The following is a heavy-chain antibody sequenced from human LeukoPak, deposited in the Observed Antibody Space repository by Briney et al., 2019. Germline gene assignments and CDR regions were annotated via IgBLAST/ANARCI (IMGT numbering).Heavy chain of an antibody. V-gene: IGHV1-18*01. CDR3: ARDLATYGSGSQPFDP. CDR2: ISAYNGNT. J-gene: IGHJ5*02. CDR1: GYTFTSNG. Sequence: ASVKVSCKASGYTFTSNGISWVRQAPGQGLEWMGWISAYNGNTNYAQKLQGRVTMTTDTSTSTAYMELRSLRSDDTAVYYCARDLATYGSGSQPFDPWGQGTLVTVSS. D-gene: IGHD3-10*01.